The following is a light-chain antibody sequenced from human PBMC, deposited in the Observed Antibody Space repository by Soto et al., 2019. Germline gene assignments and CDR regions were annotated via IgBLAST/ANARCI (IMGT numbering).Light chain of an antibody. J-gene: IGLJ3*02. Sequence: QSALTQPASVSGSPGQSITISCTGTSSDVGGYNSVSWYQQHPGKAPKLMIYDVSNRPSGVSNRFSGSKSGNTAALTISRLQAEDEADYYCNSYTSSNGWVFGGGTKLTVL. CDR2: DVS. CDR1: SSDVGGYNS. CDR3: NSYTSSNGWV. V-gene: IGLV2-14*01.